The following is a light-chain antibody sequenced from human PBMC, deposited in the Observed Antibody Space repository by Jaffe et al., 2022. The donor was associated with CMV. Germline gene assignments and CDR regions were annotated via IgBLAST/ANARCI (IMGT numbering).Light chain of an antibody. CDR2: AAS. J-gene: IGKJ2*01. Sequence: EIVLTQSPGTLSLSPGERATLSCRSSQSVSSSYLAWYQHKPGQAPRLLIYAASSRATGIPDRISGSGSGTDFTLTISRLEPEDFAVYYCQQYGTSPYTFGQGTNLEIK. CDR1: QSVSSSY. CDR3: QQYGTSPYT. V-gene: IGKV3-20*01.